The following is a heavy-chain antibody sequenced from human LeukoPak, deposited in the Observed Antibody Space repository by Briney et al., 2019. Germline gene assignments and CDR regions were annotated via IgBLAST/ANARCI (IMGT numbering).Heavy chain of an antibody. Sequence: GGSLRLSCAASGFTFDDYGMSWVRQAPGKGLEWVGRIKSKTNGGTTDSAAPVKGRFTISRDDSKNTLYLQMISLKIEDTAVYYCVTEGYIYGYHSLDTWGRGTMVTVSS. D-gene: IGHD5-18*01. CDR3: VTEGYIYGYHSLDT. J-gene: IGHJ3*02. V-gene: IGHV3-15*01. CDR2: IKSKTNGGTT. CDR1: GFTFDDYG.